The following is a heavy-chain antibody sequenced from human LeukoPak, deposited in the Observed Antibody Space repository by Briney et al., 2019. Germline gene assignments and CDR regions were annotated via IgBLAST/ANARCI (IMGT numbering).Heavy chain of an antibody. CDR2: INYSGTT. CDR1: GGSISSSGYY. Sequence: PSETLSLTCTASGGSISSSGYYWGWIRQPPGKGLEWIASINYSGTTYYNPSLKSRDTISEDRSKNQFSLKLSSVTAADTAVYYCARLRDGRWLLEYWGQGTLVTVSS. D-gene: IGHD5-24*01. V-gene: IGHV4-39*01. J-gene: IGHJ4*02. CDR3: ARLRDGRWLLEY.